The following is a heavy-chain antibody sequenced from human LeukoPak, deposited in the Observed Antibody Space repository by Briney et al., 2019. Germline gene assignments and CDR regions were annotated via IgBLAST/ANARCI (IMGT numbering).Heavy chain of an antibody. CDR3: ATLPTPMAGIRTRWGDY. J-gene: IGHJ4*02. Sequence: GASVKVSCNISGYTLTELSIHWVRQAPGKGLEWMGGHDSEDDKTNYAQKFQGRVTMTEDTSTDTAYMELSSLRSEDTAVYYCATLPTPMAGIRTRWGDYWGQGTLVTVSS. CDR2: HDSEDDKT. V-gene: IGHV1-24*01. D-gene: IGHD6-19*01. CDR1: GYTLTELS.